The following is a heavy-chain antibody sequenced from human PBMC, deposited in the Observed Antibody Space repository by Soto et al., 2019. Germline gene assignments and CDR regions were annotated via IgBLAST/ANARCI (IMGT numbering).Heavy chain of an antibody. CDR3: ARPKGSYSSGYYSFDY. CDR2: IIPLFGTA. CDR1: GGTFSTYA. D-gene: IGHD6-19*01. J-gene: IGHJ4*02. Sequence: GASVKVSCKTSGGTFSTYAIYWVRQAPGQGLEWMGVIIPLFGTADYAQKFQGRVTITADESTSTAYMELSSLRSEDTAVYYCARPKGSYSSGYYSFDYWGQGTLVTVSS. V-gene: IGHV1-69*13.